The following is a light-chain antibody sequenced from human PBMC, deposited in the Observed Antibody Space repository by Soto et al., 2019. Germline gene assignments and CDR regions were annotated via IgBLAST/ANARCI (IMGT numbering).Light chain of an antibody. Sequence: EIVLTQSPATLSLSPGERATLSCRASQSVSSYLAWYQQKPGQAPRLLIYGASNRATGIPARFSGSGSGTDFTLTVSSLEPEDFAVYYCQQYAVWPPQTFGQGTKVDIK. CDR2: GAS. J-gene: IGKJ1*01. V-gene: IGKV3-11*01. CDR1: QSVSSY. CDR3: QQYAVWPPQT.